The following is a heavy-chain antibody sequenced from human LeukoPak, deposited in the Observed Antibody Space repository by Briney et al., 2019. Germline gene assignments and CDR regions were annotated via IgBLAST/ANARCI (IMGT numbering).Heavy chain of an antibody. CDR2: INHSGST. CDR1: GGSFSGYY. V-gene: IGHV4-34*01. D-gene: IGHD3-3*01. CDR3: ARGQPPRYDFWSGYYISSFYFDY. Sequence: SETLSLTCAVYGGSFSGYYWSWIRQPPGKGLEWIGEINHSGSTNYNPSLKSRVTISVDTSKNQFSLKLSSVTAADTAVYYCARGQPPRYDFWSGYYISSFYFDYWGQGTLVTVSS. J-gene: IGHJ4*02.